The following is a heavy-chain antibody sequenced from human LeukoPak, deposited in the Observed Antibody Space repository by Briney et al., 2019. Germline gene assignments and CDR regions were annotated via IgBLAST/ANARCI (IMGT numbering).Heavy chain of an antibody. CDR1: GFTFSSYG. D-gene: IGHD3-9*01. CDR3: ARDPLRYFDRLPNRFDY. J-gene: IGHJ4*02. Sequence: GGSLRLSCAASGFTFSSYGMHWVRQAPGKGLEWVAVIWYDGSNKYYADSVKGRFTISRDNSKNTLYLQMNSLRAEDTAVYYCARDPLRYFDRLPNRFDYWGQGTLVTVSS. CDR2: IWYDGSNK. V-gene: IGHV3-33*01.